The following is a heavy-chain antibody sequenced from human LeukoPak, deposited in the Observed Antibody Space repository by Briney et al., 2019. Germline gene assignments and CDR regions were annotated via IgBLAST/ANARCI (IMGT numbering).Heavy chain of an antibody. CDR2: IYYSGST. Sequence: PSETLSLTCTVSGGSISSYYWSWIRQPPGKGLEWIGYIYYSGSTNYNPSLKSRVTISVDTSKNQFSLKLSSVTAADTAVYYCARHAVPSSGYFYFDYWGQGTLVTVSS. V-gene: IGHV4-59*08. J-gene: IGHJ4*02. CDR3: ARHAVPSSGYFYFDY. D-gene: IGHD3-22*01. CDR1: GGSISSYY.